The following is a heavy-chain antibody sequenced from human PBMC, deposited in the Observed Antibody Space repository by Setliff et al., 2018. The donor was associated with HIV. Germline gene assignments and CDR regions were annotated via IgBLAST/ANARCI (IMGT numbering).Heavy chain of an antibody. D-gene: IGHD3-16*01. Sequence: SETLSLTCTVSGGSISGSYYYWGWIRQPPGKGLEWIGDINHSGITNYNPSLKSRLSISVDTSKNQFSLNLTSVTAADAAMYFCVSRPGGITRARFDHWGQGTLVTVSS. CDR1: GGSISGSYYY. V-gene: IGHV4-39*07. CDR2: INHSGIT. J-gene: IGHJ4*02. CDR3: VSRPGGITRARFDH.